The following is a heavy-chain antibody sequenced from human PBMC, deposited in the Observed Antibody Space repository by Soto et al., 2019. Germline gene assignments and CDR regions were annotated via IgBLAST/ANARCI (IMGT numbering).Heavy chain of an antibody. CDR1: GFTFSSYG. Sequence: QVQLVESGGGVVQPGRSLRLSCAASGFTFSSYGMHWVRQAPGKGLAWVAVISYDGSNKYYADSVKGRFTISRDNSKNTLYLQMNSLRAEDTAVYYCAKAVVYSSSYYFDYWGQGTLVTVSS. CDR3: AKAVVYSSSYYFDY. V-gene: IGHV3-30*18. J-gene: IGHJ4*02. D-gene: IGHD6-6*01. CDR2: ISYDGSNK.